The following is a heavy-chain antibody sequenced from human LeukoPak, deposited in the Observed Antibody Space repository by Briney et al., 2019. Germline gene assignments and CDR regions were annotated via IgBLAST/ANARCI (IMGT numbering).Heavy chain of an antibody. V-gene: IGHV3-23*01. CDR1: GFIFNDYG. J-gene: IGHJ4*02. CDR3: AKGRYSSGWYSFFDY. Sequence: PGGSLRLSCAASGFIFNDYGMNWVRQAPGKGLEWVSTISGTGGTTYYADSAKGRFTISRDNSKNTLYLQINTLRVEDTAIYYCAKGRYSSGWYSFFDYWGQGTLVTVSS. D-gene: IGHD6-19*01. CDR2: ISGTGGTT.